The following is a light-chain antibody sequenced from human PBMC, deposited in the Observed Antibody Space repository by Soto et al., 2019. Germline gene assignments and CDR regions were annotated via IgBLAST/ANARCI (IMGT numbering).Light chain of an antibody. V-gene: IGLV3-21*02. CDR2: DDS. CDR1: NIGSKT. J-gene: IGLJ1*01. CDR3: QVWDNSPDHRYV. Sequence: SYELTQPPSVSVAPGQTATITCRGNNIGSKTVHWYQQNPGQAPVLVVFDDSDRLSGIPERFSGSNSGNTATLTISRVEAGDGADYYCQVWDNSPDHRYVFGTGTKVTVL.